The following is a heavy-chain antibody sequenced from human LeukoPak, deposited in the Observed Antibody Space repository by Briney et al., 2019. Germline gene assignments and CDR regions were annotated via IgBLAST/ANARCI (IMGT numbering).Heavy chain of an antibody. J-gene: IGHJ4*02. CDR3: ARGLYDSSGYTYYFDY. Sequence: PGGSLRLSCVVSGFTVSNNYMSWVRQAPRKGLEWVSLIYSGGSTYYADSVKGRFTISRDNSKNTVYLQMNSLRAEDTAVYYCARGLYDSSGYTYYFDYWGQGTLVTVSS. V-gene: IGHV3-66*01. D-gene: IGHD3-22*01. CDR1: GFTVSNNY. CDR2: IYSGGST.